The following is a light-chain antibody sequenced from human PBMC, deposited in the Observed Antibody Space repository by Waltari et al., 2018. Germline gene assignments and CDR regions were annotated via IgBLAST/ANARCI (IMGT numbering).Light chain of an antibody. CDR1: QSLASSY. CDR3: QQYSRSPSS. V-gene: IGKV3-20*01. Sequence: VLTQSPGTLSLSPGERATLSCRASQSLASSYLAWYQLKPGQAPRLLIYGASSRATGIPDRFSGSGSGTVFTLTISRLEPEEFAVYFCQQYSRSPSSFGQGTKLEIK. CDR2: GAS. J-gene: IGKJ2*03.